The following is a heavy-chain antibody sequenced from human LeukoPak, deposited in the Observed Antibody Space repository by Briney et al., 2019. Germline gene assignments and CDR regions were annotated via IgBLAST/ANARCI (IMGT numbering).Heavy chain of an antibody. V-gene: IGHV3-30*18. Sequence: GGSLRLSCAASGFTFSSYGMHWVRQAPGKGLEWVAVISYDGSNKYYADSVKGRFTISRDNSKNTLYLQMNSLRAEDTAVYYCAKDGKMTTVVTWVGYFDYWGQGTLVTVSS. D-gene: IGHD4-23*01. CDR2: ISYDGSNK. J-gene: IGHJ4*02. CDR1: GFTFSSYG. CDR3: AKDGKMTTVVTWVGYFDY.